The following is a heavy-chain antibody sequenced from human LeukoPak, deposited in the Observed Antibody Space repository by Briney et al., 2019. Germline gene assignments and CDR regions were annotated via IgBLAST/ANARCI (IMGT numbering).Heavy chain of an antibody. J-gene: IGHJ6*02. CDR1: GYTFTGYY. D-gene: IGHD2-2*01. Sequence: ASVKVSCKASGYTFTGYYMHWARQAPGQGLEWMGWINPNSGGTNYAQKFQGRVTMTRDTSISTTYMELSRLRSDDTAVYYCARDPVGYCSSTSCHYGMDVWGQGTTVTVSS. V-gene: IGHV1-2*02. CDR3: ARDPVGYCSSTSCHYGMDV. CDR2: INPNSGGT.